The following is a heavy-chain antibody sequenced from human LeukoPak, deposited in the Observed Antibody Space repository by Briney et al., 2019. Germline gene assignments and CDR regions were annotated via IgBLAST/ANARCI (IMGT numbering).Heavy chain of an antibody. CDR2: IYTSGST. J-gene: IGHJ4*02. V-gene: IGHV4-4*07. Sequence: SETLSLTCTVSGGSISSYYWSWIRQPAGKGLEWIGRIYTSGSTNYNPSLKSRVTMSVDTSKNQFSLKLSSVTAADTAVYYCARVVYDSSGYNMWLNFDYWGQGTLVAVSS. D-gene: IGHD3-22*01. CDR1: GGSISSYY. CDR3: ARVVYDSSGYNMWLNFDY.